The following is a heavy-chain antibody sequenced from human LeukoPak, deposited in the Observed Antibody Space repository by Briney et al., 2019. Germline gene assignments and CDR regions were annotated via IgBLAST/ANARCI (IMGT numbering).Heavy chain of an antibody. CDR2: MNPNSGNT. V-gene: IGHV1-8*01. CDR1: GYTFTSYD. Sequence: GASVKVSCKASGYTFTSYDINWVRQATGQGLEWMGWMNPNSGNTGYAQKFQGRVTMARNTSISTAYMELSSLGSEDTAVYYCAREITPWFSGYYYGMDVWGQGTTVTVSS. D-gene: IGHD3-10*01. J-gene: IGHJ6*02. CDR3: AREITPWFSGYYYGMDV.